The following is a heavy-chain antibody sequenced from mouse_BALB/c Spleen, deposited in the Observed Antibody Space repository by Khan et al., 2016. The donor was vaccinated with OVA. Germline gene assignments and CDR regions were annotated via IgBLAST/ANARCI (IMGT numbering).Heavy chain of an antibody. D-gene: IGHD1-1*01. CDR2: IYPGDGNT. V-gene: IGHV1-87*01. Sequence: VQLQQSGTELARPGASVNLSCKASGYTFTGYWMQWVKQRPGQGLEWIGAIYPGDGNTRYTQKFKGKATLTADKSSSTAYMQLSSLASEDSAVYYCARGGITTGYFDYWGQGTTFTVSS. J-gene: IGHJ2*01. CDR1: GYTFTGYW. CDR3: ARGGITTGYFDY.